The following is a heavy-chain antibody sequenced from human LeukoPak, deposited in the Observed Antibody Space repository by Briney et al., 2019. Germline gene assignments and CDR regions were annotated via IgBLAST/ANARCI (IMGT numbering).Heavy chain of an antibody. J-gene: IGHJ6*03. CDR2: ISSSSSYI. CDR1: GFTFSSYS. CDR3: ARTFGGATRKGYYYYYMDV. Sequence: GGSLRLSCAASGFTFSSYSMNWVRQAPGKGLELVSSISSSSSYIYYADSVKGRFTISRDNAKNSLYLQMNSLRAEDTAVYYCARTFGGATRKGYYYYYMDVWGKGTTVTVSS. V-gene: IGHV3-21*01. D-gene: IGHD1-26*01.